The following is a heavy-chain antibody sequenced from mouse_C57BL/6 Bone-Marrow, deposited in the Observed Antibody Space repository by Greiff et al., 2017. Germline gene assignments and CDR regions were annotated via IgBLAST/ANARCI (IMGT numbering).Heavy chain of an antibody. V-gene: IGHV1-81*01. CDR3: ATYDYYFDY. J-gene: IGHJ2*01. CDR2: IYPRSGST. D-gene: IGHD2-4*01. Sequence: VKVVESGAELARPGASVKLSCKASGYTFTSYGISWVKQRTGQGLEWIGEIYPRSGSTNYNEKFKSKATLTVDTSSSTAYMQLSSLTSEDSAVYYCATYDYYFDYWGQGTTLTVSS. CDR1: GYTFTSYG.